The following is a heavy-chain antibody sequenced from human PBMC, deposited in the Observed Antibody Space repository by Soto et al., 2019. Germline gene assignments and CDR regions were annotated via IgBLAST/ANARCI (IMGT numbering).Heavy chain of an antibody. CDR1: GGSFSGYY. D-gene: IGHD3-10*01. J-gene: IGHJ5*02. Sequence: SETLSLTCAVYGGSFSGYYWSWIRQPPGKGLEWIGEINHSGSTNYNPSLKSRVTISVDTSKNQFSLKLSSVTAADTAVYYCARSISQGSFDPWGQGTLVTVSS. CDR3: ARSISQGSFDP. CDR2: INHSGST. V-gene: IGHV4-34*01.